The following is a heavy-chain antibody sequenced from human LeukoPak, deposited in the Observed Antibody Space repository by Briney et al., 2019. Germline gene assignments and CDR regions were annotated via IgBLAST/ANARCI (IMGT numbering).Heavy chain of an antibody. CDR2: ITYDGSNK. Sequence: AGGSLRLSRAASGFTFSSYGMHWVRQAPGKGLEWVAFITYDGSNKYYAESVKGRFTISRDDSKNTLYVQMNSLRGEDTAVYHCARDLTYSGWYYFDCWGQGTLVTVSS. D-gene: IGHD6-19*01. V-gene: IGHV3-30*02. J-gene: IGHJ4*02. CDR3: ARDLTYSGWYYFDC. CDR1: GFTFSSYG.